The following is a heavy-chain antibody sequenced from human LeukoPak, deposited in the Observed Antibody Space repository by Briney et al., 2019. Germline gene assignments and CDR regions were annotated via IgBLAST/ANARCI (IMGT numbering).Heavy chain of an antibody. V-gene: IGHV4-59*12. Sequence: SETLSLTCTVSGGSISSYYWSWIRQPPGKGLEWIGYIYHSGSTYYNPSLKSRVTISVDRSKNQFCLKLSSVTAADTAVYYCARPLSTGDAFDIWGQGTMVTVSS. CDR2: IYHSGST. D-gene: IGHD4-11*01. CDR3: ARPLSTGDAFDI. CDR1: GGSISSYY. J-gene: IGHJ3*02.